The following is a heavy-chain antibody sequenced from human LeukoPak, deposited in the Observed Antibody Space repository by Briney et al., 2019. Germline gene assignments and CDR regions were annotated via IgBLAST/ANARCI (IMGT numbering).Heavy chain of an antibody. CDR2: MNPSTGNT. Sequence: ASVKVSCKASGYTFSSYDINWVRQATGQGLEWMGWMNPSTGNTGYAQKFQGRVTMTRDTSTSTAYMELSSLKSEDTAVYYCARLSETPAFYPGGRYLYLAYWGQGAQVTVSP. CDR3: ARLSETPAFYPGGRYLYLAY. J-gene: IGHJ4*02. V-gene: IGHV1-8*01. CDR1: GYTFSSYD. D-gene: IGHD2-8*02.